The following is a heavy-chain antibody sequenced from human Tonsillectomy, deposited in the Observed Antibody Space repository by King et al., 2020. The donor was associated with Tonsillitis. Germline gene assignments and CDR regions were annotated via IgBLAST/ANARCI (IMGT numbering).Heavy chain of an antibody. CDR1: GFTFSNAW. CDR2: IKSKSAGGTT. D-gene: IGHD6-6*01. Sequence: VQLVESGGDLVKPGGSLRLSCAASGFTFSNAWMSWARQASGKGLEWVGRIKSKSAGGTTDYAAPVKGRFTISRDDSKNTLYLQMNSLETEDTAVYYCTTGRGIAGRPIFDSWGQGTLVTVSS. CDR3: TTGRGIAGRPIFDS. V-gene: IGHV3-15*01. J-gene: IGHJ4*02.